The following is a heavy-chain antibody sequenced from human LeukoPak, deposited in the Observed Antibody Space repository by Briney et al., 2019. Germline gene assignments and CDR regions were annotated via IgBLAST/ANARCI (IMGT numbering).Heavy chain of an antibody. CDR3: ARAVYCSGGSCYEDFNYFDY. V-gene: IGHV3-7*01. D-gene: IGHD2-15*01. J-gene: IGHJ4*02. Sequence: GESLRLSCAASGFTFSSYWMSWVRQAPGKGLEWVANIKQDGSEKYYVDSVKGRFTISRDNAKNSLYLQMNSLRAEDTAVYYCARAVYCSGGSCYEDFNYFDYWGQGTLVTVSS. CDR2: IKQDGSEK. CDR1: GFTFSSYW.